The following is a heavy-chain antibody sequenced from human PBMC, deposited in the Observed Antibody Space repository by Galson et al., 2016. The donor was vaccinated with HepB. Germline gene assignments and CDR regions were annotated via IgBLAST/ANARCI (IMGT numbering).Heavy chain of an antibody. V-gene: IGHV3-23*01. J-gene: IGHJ4*02. CDR3: AIDPSHWIENPFAL. CDR1: GFTFKNFG. CDR2: ICGRCGDI. Sequence: SLRLSCAASGFTFKNFGMTWVRQAPGKGLEWVSTICGRCGDIDYADSVQGRSTISRDNSKNTLSLQMNSLRAEDTATYYCAIDPSHWIENPFALWGQGTLVTVSS. D-gene: IGHD2-2*03.